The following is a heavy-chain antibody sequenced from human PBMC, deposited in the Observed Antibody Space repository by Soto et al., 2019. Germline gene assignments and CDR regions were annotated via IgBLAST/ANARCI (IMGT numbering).Heavy chain of an antibody. Sequence: QVQLVQSGAEVKKPGSSMKVSCKVSGDTFKSYAFSWVRQAPGQGLEWMGRIIPLFGTADYPLRFQGRVTISADESTSTAYMELSSLRSEDTAVYYCARDTDVVVVAATLNFYYYGLDVWGQGTTVTVSS. V-gene: IGHV1-69*18. CDR2: IIPLFGTA. CDR3: ARDTDVVVVAATLNFYYYGLDV. J-gene: IGHJ6*02. CDR1: GDTFKSYA. D-gene: IGHD2-15*01.